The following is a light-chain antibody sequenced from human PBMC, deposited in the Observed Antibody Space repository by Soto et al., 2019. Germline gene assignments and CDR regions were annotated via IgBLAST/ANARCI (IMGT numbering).Light chain of an antibody. CDR1: QSVSSNY. CDR3: HQYGSSRLT. J-gene: IGKJ4*01. V-gene: IGKV3-20*01. Sequence: EIVLTQSPGTLSLSPGERATLSCRASQSVSSNYLAWYQQIPGQAPRLLIYGASSRATGIPDRFSGSGSGTDFTLTISRLEPEDFAVDYCHQYGSSRLTFGGGTKVEIK. CDR2: GAS.